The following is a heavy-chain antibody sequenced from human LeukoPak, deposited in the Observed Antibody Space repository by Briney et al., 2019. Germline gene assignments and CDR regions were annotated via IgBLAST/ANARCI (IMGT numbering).Heavy chain of an antibody. CDR2: ISYDGSNK. Sequence: PGGSLRLSCAASGFTFSSYAMSWVRQAPGKGLEWVAVISYDGSNKYYADSVKGRFTISRDNSKNTLYLQMNSLRAEDTAVYYCAKGRPGFYSSGWYPWSWFDPWGQGTLVTVSS. D-gene: IGHD6-19*01. V-gene: IGHV3-30*18. CDR3: AKGRPGFYSSGWYPWSWFDP. CDR1: GFTFSSYA. J-gene: IGHJ5*02.